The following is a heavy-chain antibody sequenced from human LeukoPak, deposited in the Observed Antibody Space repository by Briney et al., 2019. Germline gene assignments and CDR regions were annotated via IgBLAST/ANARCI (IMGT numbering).Heavy chain of an antibody. CDR1: GFTVSGYY. CDR3: AKGRWYFDY. D-gene: IGHD5-24*01. V-gene: IGHV3-53*01. CDR2: IHSGGST. J-gene: IGHJ4*02. Sequence: GGSLRPSCAASGFTVSGYYMNWVRQAPGKGLEWVSVIHSGGSTNYADSVKGRFTISRDNSKNTLYLQMNSLRAEDTAVYYCAKGRWYFDYWGQGTLVTVSS.